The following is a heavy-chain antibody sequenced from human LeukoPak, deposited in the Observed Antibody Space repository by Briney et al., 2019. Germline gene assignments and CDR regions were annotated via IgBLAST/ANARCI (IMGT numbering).Heavy chain of an antibody. J-gene: IGHJ4*02. CDR2: IYPSGST. V-gene: IGHV4-38-2*02. D-gene: IGHD6-13*01. Sequence: SETLSLTCTVSGYSISSGYYWGWIRQPPGKGLEWIGSIYPSGSTYYYPSLKSRVTISLDTSKNQFSLKLSSVTAADTAVYYCARHEGRVYSSSWRPFDYWGQGTLVTVSS. CDR3: ARHEGRVYSSSWRPFDY. CDR1: GYSISSGYY.